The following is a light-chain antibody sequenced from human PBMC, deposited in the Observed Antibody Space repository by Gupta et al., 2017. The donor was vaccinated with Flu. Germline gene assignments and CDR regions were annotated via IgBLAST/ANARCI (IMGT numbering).Light chain of an antibody. CDR3: QSADISATFV. CDR2: KDN. V-gene: IGLV3-25*03. CDR1: ALTNQY. J-gene: IGLJ1*01. Sequence: SYELTQPPSVSVSPGQTATIPCSGDALTNQYVYLYRQRPGQAPVLLIYKDNERPSGIPERFSGSSSGTTATLSISRVQAEDEADYYCQSADISATFVFGTGTRVTVL.